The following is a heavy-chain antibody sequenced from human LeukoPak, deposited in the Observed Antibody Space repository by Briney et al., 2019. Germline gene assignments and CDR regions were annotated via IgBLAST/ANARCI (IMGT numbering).Heavy chain of an antibody. CDR1: GGSISSGGYS. CDR2: IYHSGST. D-gene: IGHD6-6*01. J-gene: IGHJ4*02. Sequence: SQTLSLTCAVSGGSISSGGYSWSWIRQPPGKGLEWIGYIYHSGSTYYNPSLKSRVTISVDRSKNQFSLKLSSVTAADTAVYYCATSYPYSSSPFDYWGQGTLVTVSS. CDR3: ATSYPYSSSPFDY. V-gene: IGHV4-30-2*01.